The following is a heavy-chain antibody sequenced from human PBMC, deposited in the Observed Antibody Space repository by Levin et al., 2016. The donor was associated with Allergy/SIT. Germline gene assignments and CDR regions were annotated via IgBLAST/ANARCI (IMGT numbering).Heavy chain of an antibody. CDR2: ISTYNGNT. V-gene: IGHV1-18*01. CDR3: ARDGFDY. J-gene: IGHJ4*02. Sequence: WVRQAPGQGLEWMGWISTYNGNTNYAQRLQGRVTMTTDTSTSTAYMELRSLRSDDTAVYYCARDGFDYWGQGTLVTVSS.